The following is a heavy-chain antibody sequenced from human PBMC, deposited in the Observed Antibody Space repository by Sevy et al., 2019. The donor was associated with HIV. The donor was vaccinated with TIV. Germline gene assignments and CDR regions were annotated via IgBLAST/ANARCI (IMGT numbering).Heavy chain of an antibody. CDR1: GFTFSTYN. D-gene: IGHD3-22*01. V-gene: IGHV3-21*01. CDR3: ARDRRTLNYYGSSGYNYYFDY. J-gene: IGHJ4*02. CDR2: ITDSSNYI. Sequence: GGSLRLSCAASGFTFSTYNMHWVRQAPGKGLEWVSSITDSSNYIYHADSVKGRFTISRDNAKNSMYLQMNSLRAEDTAAYFCARDRRTLNYYGSSGYNYYFDYWGQGTLVTVSS.